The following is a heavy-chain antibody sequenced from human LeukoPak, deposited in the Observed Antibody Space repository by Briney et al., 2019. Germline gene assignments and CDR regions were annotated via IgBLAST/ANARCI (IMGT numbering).Heavy chain of an antibody. CDR3: AKDIASYYDSSGYYPGVIN. J-gene: IGHJ4*02. Sequence: GGSLRLSCAASGFTFDDYAMHWVRQAPGKGLEWVSGISWNSGSIGYADSVEGRFTISRDNAKNSLYLQMNSLRAEDTALYYCAKDIASYYDSSGYYPGVINWGQGTLVTVSS. CDR1: GFTFDDYA. CDR2: ISWNSGSI. V-gene: IGHV3-9*01. D-gene: IGHD3-22*01.